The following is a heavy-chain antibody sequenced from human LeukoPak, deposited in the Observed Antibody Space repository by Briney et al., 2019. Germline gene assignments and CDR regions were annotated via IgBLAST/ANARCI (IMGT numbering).Heavy chain of an antibody. CDR3: ARLWGEPYYDILTPAANDAFDI. V-gene: IGHV4-34*01. Sequence: PSETLSLTCAVYGGSFSGYYWSWIRQPPGKGLEWIGEINHSGSTNYNPSLKSRVTISVDTSKNQFSLKLSSVTAADTAVYYCARLWGEPYYDILTPAANDAFDIWGQGTMVTVSS. CDR2: INHSGST. J-gene: IGHJ3*02. D-gene: IGHD3-9*01. CDR1: GGSFSGYY.